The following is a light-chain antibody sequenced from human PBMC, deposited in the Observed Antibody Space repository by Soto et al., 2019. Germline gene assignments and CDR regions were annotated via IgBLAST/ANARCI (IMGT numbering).Light chain of an antibody. CDR1: QAIANY. CDR2: ATS. V-gene: IGKV1-9*01. Sequence: DIQLTQSPSFLSASVGDRVTITCRASQAIANYLAWYQQKPGKAPKFLIYATSTFQSGLPARFSGSGSGTEFTLTISSLQPEDFATYYCQQVNSYPLTFGGGTKVEIK. J-gene: IGKJ4*01. CDR3: QQVNSYPLT.